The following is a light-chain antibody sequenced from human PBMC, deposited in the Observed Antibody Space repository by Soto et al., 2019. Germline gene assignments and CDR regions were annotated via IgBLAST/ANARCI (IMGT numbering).Light chain of an antibody. J-gene: IGLJ2*01. CDR1: SSDVGSYNF. Sequence: QSVLTQPASVSGSPGQSITMSCTGTSSDVGSYNFVSWYQQHPGKAPKLVIYEGSKRPSGVSDRFSGSKSGNTASLTISGLQAEDEADYYCCSYAGSYSFVLFGGGTKLTVL. CDR2: EGS. V-gene: IGLV2-23*03. CDR3: CSYAGSYSFVL.